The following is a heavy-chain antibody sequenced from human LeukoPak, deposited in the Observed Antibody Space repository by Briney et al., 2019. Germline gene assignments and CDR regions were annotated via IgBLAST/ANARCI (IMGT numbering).Heavy chain of an antibody. D-gene: IGHD2-21*02. CDR2: ISWNSGDI. V-gene: IGHV3-9*01. CDR3: VKSGGYATAIRYFDL. J-gene: IGHJ2*01. CDR1: GFSFCGYA. Sequence: GGSLRLSCAASGFSFCGYALHWVRQAPGKGLEWVASISWNSGDIVHADSVKGRFTISRDNAKNSLYLQMDSLRTEDTALYYCVKSGGYATAIRYFDLWGRGTLVTVSS.